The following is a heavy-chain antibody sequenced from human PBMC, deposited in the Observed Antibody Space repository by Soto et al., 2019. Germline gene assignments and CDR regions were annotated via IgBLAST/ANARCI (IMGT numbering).Heavy chain of an antibody. Sequence: GGSLRLSCAASGFTFSSNWMSWVRQAPGKGLEWVANIKQDGSEKYYVDSVKGRFTISRDNAKNSLYLQMNSLRAEDTAVYYCARDHKDSSSSVWGQGTTVTVSS. CDR1: GFTFSSNW. CDR2: IKQDGSEK. V-gene: IGHV3-7*01. D-gene: IGHD6-13*01. J-gene: IGHJ6*02. CDR3: ARDHKDSSSSV.